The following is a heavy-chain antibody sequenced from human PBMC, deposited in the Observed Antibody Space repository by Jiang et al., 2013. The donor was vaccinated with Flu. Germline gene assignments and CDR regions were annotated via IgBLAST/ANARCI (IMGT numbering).Heavy chain of an antibody. CDR2: ISYDGTNK. J-gene: IGHJ3*02. CDR1: GFTFSSYG. CDR3: ARDLNSGNYYPLGAFDI. Sequence: SCAGSGFTFSSYGMHWVRQAPGKGLEYIVLISYDGTNKYYADSVKGRFTISRDNSKNTLYLQMNSLRVEDTAVYYCARDLNSGNYYPLGAFDIWGQGTVVTVSS. V-gene: IGHV3-30*03. D-gene: IGHD1-26*01.